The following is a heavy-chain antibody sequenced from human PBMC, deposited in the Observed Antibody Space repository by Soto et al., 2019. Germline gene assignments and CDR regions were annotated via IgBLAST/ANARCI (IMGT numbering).Heavy chain of an antibody. Sequence: SVKVSCKVSGVTFSSYVFSWVRQAPGQGLEWMGGIIPMFGTANHAQKFQGRVTLIADESTSTAYMELSSLRSEDTAVYYCARGSRDCSGGSCFPLPTAEYFRHWGQGTLVTVSS. CDR3: ARGSRDCSGGSCFPLPTAEYFRH. V-gene: IGHV1-69*13. CDR1: GVTFSSYV. CDR2: IIPMFGTA. J-gene: IGHJ1*01. D-gene: IGHD2-15*01.